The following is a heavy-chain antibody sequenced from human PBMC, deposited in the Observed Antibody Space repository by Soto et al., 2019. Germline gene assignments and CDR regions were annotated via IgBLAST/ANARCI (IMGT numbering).Heavy chain of an antibody. CDR2: MSGSGVSI. Sequence: EVQLLESGGGVVQPGGSLRLSCAASGFTFSTYAMNWVRQAPGNGLECVSAMSGSGVSIHYADSVKGRFTISRDNSKNTLYLQMNSLRDAETTVSHCVKVYWKGDVLGQGSTVTVSS. V-gene: IGHV3-23*01. J-gene: IGHJ6*02. D-gene: IGHD2-8*02. CDR1: GFTFSTYA. CDR3: VKVYWKGDV.